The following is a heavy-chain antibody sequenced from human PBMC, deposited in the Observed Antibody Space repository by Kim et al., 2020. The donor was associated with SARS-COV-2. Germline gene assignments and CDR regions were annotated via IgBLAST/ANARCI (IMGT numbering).Heavy chain of an antibody. Sequence: SPSLKSRLTITKDTSKNQVVLTMTNMDPVDTATYYCAHSPGFWSGYAFDYWGQGTLVTVSS. J-gene: IGHJ4*02. V-gene: IGHV2-5*01. D-gene: IGHD3-3*01. CDR3: AHSPGFWSGYAFDY.